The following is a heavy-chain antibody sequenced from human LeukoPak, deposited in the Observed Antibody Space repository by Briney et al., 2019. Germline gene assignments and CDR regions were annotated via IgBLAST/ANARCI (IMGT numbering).Heavy chain of an antibody. J-gene: IGHJ4*02. CDR2: ISSSGSTM. Sequence: GGSLRLSCAASGFTFRSYEMNWVRQALGKGLEWVSYISSSGSTMYYADSVKGRFTISRDNAKNSLYLQMNSLRAEDTAVYYCATYYDSAGFDFDYWGQGTLVTVSS. CDR3: ATYYDSAGFDFDY. CDR1: GFTFRSYE. D-gene: IGHD3-22*01. V-gene: IGHV3-48*03.